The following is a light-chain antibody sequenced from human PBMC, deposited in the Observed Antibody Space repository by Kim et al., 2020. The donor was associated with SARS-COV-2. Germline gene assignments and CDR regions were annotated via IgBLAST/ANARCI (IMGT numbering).Light chain of an antibody. J-gene: IGLJ3*02. Sequence: APRKTASITCGGNNIGSKSVLWHQQEPGQAPVLVIYYDSDRPSGIPEGFSGSNSGNTATLTNSRVEAGDEADYYCQVGDSSSDRVFGGGTKLTVL. CDR2: YDS. CDR3: QVGDSSSDRV. CDR1: NIGSKS. V-gene: IGLV3-21*04.